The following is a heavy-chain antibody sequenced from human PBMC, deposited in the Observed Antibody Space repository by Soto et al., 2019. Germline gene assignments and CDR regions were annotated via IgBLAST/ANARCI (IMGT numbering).Heavy chain of an antibody. V-gene: IGHV5-51*01. CDR3: ARLDSGGYPYYYYYGMDV. J-gene: IGHJ6*02. D-gene: IGHD1-26*01. CDR2: IYPGDSDS. Sequence: GESLKISCKGSGYSFTSYWIGWVRQMPGKGLEWMGGIYPGDSDSRYSPSFQGQVTISADNSISTAYLQWSSLKASDTAMYYCARLDSGGYPYYYYYGMDVWGQGTTVTVSS. CDR1: GYSFTSYW.